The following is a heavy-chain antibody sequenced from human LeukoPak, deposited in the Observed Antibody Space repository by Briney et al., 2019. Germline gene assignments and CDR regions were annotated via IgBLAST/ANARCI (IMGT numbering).Heavy chain of an antibody. CDR1: DGSVSSGSYY. CDR2: IYYSGST. V-gene: IGHV4-61*01. J-gene: IGHJ5*02. CDR3: ARAPSSGWYPGWFDP. Sequence: SETLSLTCTVSDGSVSSGSYYWSWIRQPPGKGLEWIGYIYYSGSTNYNPSLKSRVTISVGTSKNQFSLKLSSVTAADTAVYYCARAPSSGWYPGWFDPWGQGTLVTVSS. D-gene: IGHD6-19*01.